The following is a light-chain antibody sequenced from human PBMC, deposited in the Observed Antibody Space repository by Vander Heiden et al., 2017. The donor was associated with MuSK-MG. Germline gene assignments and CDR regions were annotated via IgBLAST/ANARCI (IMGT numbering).Light chain of an antibody. CDR2: KAS. CDR1: QTVDRR. Sequence: DIQMTQSPSTLSASVGDRVTITCRASQTVDRRVAWYQQQPVQAPKVLIYKASTLESGVPSRFSGSGCGTEFTLTIRSRQPDDFATYYCQHYKNCWETFGQCSKVEIK. V-gene: IGKV1-5*03. J-gene: IGKJ1*01. CDR3: QHYKNCWET.